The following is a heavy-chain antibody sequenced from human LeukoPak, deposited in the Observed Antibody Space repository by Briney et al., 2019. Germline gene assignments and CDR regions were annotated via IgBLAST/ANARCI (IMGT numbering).Heavy chain of an antibody. J-gene: IGHJ4*02. Sequence: PSQTLSLTCTVSGGSFSSGTYYWSWIRQPAGKGLQWIGRIYTSGSTNYNPSLKSRVTMSVDTSKNQFSLKLSSVTAADTAVYYCARNGYSYGSPYYFDYWGQGTLVTVSS. CDR1: GGSFSSGTYY. V-gene: IGHV4-61*02. D-gene: IGHD5-18*01. CDR2: IYTSGST. CDR3: ARNGYSYGSPYYFDY.